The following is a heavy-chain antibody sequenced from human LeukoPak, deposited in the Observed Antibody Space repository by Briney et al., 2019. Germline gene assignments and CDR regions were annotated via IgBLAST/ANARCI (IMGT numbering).Heavy chain of an antibody. J-gene: IGHJ5*02. D-gene: IGHD3-16*02. CDR1: GYSFTSHY. CDR3: ARDNSVGDIAWWFDP. V-gene: IGHV1-46*01. CDR2: INPSGSWT. Sequence: ASVKVSCEASGYSFTSHYMHWVRQAPGQGLEWMGLINPSGSWTLYAQKSQGRVTMIRDMSTTTDYMELSSLRSEDTAVYYCARDNSVGDIAWWFDPWGQGTLVTVSS.